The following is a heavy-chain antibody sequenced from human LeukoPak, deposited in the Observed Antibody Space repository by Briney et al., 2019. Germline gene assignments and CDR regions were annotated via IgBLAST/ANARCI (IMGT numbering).Heavy chain of an antibody. D-gene: IGHD3-10*01. Sequence: ASVKVSCKASGYTFTGYYMHWVRQAPGQGLEWMGWINPNSGGTNYAQKFQGRVTMTRDTSINTAYMELSRLGSDDTAVYYCARVSVRGVSRDFDYWGQGTLVTVSS. V-gene: IGHV1-2*02. CDR1: GYTFTGYY. CDR2: INPNSGGT. J-gene: IGHJ4*02. CDR3: ARVSVRGVSRDFDY.